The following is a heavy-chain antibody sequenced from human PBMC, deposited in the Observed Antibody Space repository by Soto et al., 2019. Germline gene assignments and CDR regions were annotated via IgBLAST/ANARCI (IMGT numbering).Heavy chain of an antibody. CDR2: INPSARSA. V-gene: IGHV1-46*04. D-gene: IGHD1-1*01. J-gene: IGHJ4*02. CDR1: GYTFTNYY. CDR3: ARDNSAANGVLDH. Sequence: ASVKVSCKASGYTFTNYYLHWVRQAPGQGLEWVGMINPSARSASYAQKLRGRLTMDRDTSTTTVYMELSRLTSEDTAVYCCARDNSAANGVLDHWGLGTLVTVSS.